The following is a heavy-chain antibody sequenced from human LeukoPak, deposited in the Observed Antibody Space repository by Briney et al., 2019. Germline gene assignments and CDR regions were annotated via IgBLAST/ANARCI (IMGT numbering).Heavy chain of an antibody. Sequence: WASVKVSCKASGGTFSSYAISWVRQAPGQGLEWMGWMNPNTGNAGYAQKFQDRVTITWDASISTAYMDLSSLRSEDTAVYYCARVGYSNSYDYWGQGTLVTVSS. CDR3: ARVGYSNSYDY. J-gene: IGHJ4*02. CDR1: GGTFSSYA. D-gene: IGHD4-11*01. CDR2: MNPNTGNA. V-gene: IGHV1-8*03.